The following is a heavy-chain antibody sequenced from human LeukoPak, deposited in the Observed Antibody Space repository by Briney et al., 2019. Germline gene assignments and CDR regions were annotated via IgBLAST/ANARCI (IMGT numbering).Heavy chain of an antibody. CDR1: GFTFSSYS. Sequence: GGSLRLSCAASGFTFSSYSMNWVRQAPGKGLEWVAVISYDGSNKYYADSVKGRFTISRDNSKNTLYLQMNSLRAEDTAVYYCARPRYYYDSSGYTNYWGQGTLVTVSS. CDR2: ISYDGSNK. J-gene: IGHJ4*02. CDR3: ARPRYYYDSSGYTNY. D-gene: IGHD3-22*01. V-gene: IGHV3-30*03.